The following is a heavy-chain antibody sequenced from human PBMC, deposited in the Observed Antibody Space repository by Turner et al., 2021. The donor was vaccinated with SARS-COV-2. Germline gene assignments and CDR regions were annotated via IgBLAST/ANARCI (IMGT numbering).Heavy chain of an antibody. CDR3: ARCLGFDWLFPFDY. Sequence: QVQLVQSGAVVKKPGSPVQVSCKASGGTFSSYAISWVRQAPGQGLEWMGGIIPSFGTANYAQKFQGRVTITADESTSTAYMELSSLRSEDTAVYYWARCLGFDWLFPFDYWGQGTLVTVSS. V-gene: IGHV1-69*01. J-gene: IGHJ4*02. CDR2: IIPSFGTA. CDR1: GGTFSSYA. D-gene: IGHD3-9*01.